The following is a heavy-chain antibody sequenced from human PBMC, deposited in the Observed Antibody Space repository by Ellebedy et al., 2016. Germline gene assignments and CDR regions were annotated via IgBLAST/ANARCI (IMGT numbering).Heavy chain of an antibody. CDR2: INWDGSST. CDR1: GFTFDDYD. V-gene: IGHV3-43D*04. Sequence: GESLKISCAASGFTFDDYDMHWVRQAPGKGLEWISFINWDGSSTYYADSVRARFTISRDNSKKSLYLQMNSLRDEDTALYYCARDVPSSESGILDYWGQGTLVTVSS. J-gene: IGHJ4*02. D-gene: IGHD1-14*01. CDR3: ARDVPSSESGILDY.